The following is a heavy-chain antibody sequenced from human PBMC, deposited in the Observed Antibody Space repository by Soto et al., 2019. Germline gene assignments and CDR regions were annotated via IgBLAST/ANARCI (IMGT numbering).Heavy chain of an antibody. Sequence: GGSLRLSCAASGFTFSSYAMHWVRQAPGKGLEWVAVISHDGSITYYADSVKGRFTISRDNSKNTLYLQMSSLRVEDTAVYYCAKDQYGRRAVYYFDYWGQGTLVTVSS. CDR3: AKDQYGRRAVYYFDY. CDR1: GFTFSSYA. J-gene: IGHJ4*02. V-gene: IGHV3-30*07. CDR2: ISHDGSIT. D-gene: IGHD6-19*01.